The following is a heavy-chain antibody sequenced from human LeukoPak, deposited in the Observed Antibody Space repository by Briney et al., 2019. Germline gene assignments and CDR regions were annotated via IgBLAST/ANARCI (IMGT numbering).Heavy chain of an antibody. Sequence: GRSLRLSCAASGFTFSSYAMHWVRQAPGEGLEWVAVISYDGSNKYYADSVKGRFTISRDNSKNTLYLQMNSLRAEDTAVYYCAKVYDSSGYAGGYYYGMDVWGQGTTVTVSS. V-gene: IGHV3-30-3*01. CDR3: AKVYDSSGYAGGYYYGMDV. CDR2: ISYDGSNK. CDR1: GFTFSSYA. D-gene: IGHD3-22*01. J-gene: IGHJ6*02.